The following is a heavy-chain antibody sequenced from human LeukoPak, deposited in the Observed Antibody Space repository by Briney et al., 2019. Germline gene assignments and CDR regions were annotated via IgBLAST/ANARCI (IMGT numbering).Heavy chain of an antibody. D-gene: IGHD1-14*01. CDR1: GFTFSSYW. J-gene: IGHJ3*02. CDR2: IKQDGSEK. CDR3: TKPARTDAFDI. V-gene: IGHV3-7*01. Sequence: HPGGSLRLSCAASGFTFSSYWMNWVRQAPGKGLEWVANIKQDGSEKYYVDSVKGRFTISRDNAKSSLFLQMNSLRAEDTAVYYCTKPARTDAFDIWGLGTMVTVSS.